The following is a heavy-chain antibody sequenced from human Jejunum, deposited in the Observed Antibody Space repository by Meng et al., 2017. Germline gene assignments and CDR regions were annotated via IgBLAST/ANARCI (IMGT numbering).Heavy chain of an antibody. D-gene: IGHD2-21*01. CDR2: IHQTGST. V-gene: IGHV4-34*01. CDR1: IGSFTGYY. J-gene: IGHJ5*01. CDR3: ARYLWSRGLFDS. Sequence: QVHLQQWGAGLLKPSETLSLSCTVYIGSFTGYYWSWVRQSPGKGLEWIGEIHQTGSTNYSPSLQSRVTISIDTSKNEFSLELRSVTAADTAVYYCARYLWSRGLFDSWGQGTLVTVSS.